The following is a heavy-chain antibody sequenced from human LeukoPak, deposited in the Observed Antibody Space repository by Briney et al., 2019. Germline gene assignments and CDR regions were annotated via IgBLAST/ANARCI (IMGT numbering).Heavy chain of an antibody. V-gene: IGHV1-18*01. CDR2: ISAYNGNT. J-gene: IGHJ5*02. CDR1: GYTFTNYG. CDR3: VRDFRSGYLDRNALKIDP. D-gene: IGHD3-3*01. Sequence: ASVKVSCKASGYTFTNYGISWVRQAPGQGLEWMGWISAYNGNTNFAQNLRDRLTMTTDTSTTTVYMELRSLRSDDTAVYYCVRDFRSGYLDRNALKIDPWGQGTLVTVSS.